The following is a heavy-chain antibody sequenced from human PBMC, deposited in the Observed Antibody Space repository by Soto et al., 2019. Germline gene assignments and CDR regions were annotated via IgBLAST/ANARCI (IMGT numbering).Heavy chain of an antibody. J-gene: IGHJ6*02. CDR1: GDSVSSNSAG. V-gene: IGHV6-1*01. CDR3: TGITWFRGMDV. Sequence: SQTLSLTCAISGDSVSSNSAGWNWISQSPSRGLEWLGRTYYKSKWNNDYALSVKSRITINPDTSKNQFSLHLYSVTPEDTAVYYCTGITWFRGMDVWGQGTPVTVS. D-gene: IGHD3-10*01. CDR2: TYYKSKWNN.